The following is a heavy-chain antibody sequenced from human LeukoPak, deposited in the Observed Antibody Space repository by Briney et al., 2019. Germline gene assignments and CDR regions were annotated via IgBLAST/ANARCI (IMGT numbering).Heavy chain of an antibody. D-gene: IGHD3-9*01. CDR3: ARLLFYDILTGLNDY. CDR2: IIPIFGTA. CDR1: GGTFSSYA. J-gene: IGHJ4*02. Sequence: GASVKVSCKASGGTFSSYAISWVRQAPGQGLEWMGGIIPIFGTANYAQKFQGRVTITADKSTSTAYMELSSLRSEDTAVYYCARLLFYDILTGLNDYWGQGTLVTVSS. V-gene: IGHV1-69*06.